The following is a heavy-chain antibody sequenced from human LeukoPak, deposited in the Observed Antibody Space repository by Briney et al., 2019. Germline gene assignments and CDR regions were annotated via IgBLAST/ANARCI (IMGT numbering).Heavy chain of an antibody. CDR1: GFTFSDHN. CDR2: IRDKAKRYTK. CDR3: ARERWRSGSYHDAFDI. V-gene: IGHV3-72*01. Sequence: GGSLTLSCAAYGFTFSDHNMSSVRQARGKGVEWVGRIRDKAKRYTKESGESVKGRFDITRDISKNSQYLQMNMLKTEDTAVYYCARERWRSGSYHDAFDIWGQGAMVTVSS. D-gene: IGHD1-26*01. J-gene: IGHJ3*02.